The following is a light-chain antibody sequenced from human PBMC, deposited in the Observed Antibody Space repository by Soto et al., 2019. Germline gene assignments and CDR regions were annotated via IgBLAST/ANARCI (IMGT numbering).Light chain of an antibody. V-gene: IGLV2-14*01. J-gene: IGLJ2*01. Sequence: QSVLTQPASVSGSPGQSITISCTGTSSDVGGYNYVSWYQQHPGKAPKLIIYEVSDRPSGVSNRFSGSKSGNTASLTISGLQTEDEADYYCCSYTSISTSAVFGGGTQLTVL. CDR1: SSDVGGYNY. CDR3: CSYTSISTSAV. CDR2: EVS.